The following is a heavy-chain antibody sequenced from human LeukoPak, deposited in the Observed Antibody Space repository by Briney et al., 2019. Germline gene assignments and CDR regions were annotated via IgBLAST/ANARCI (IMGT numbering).Heavy chain of an antibody. CDR3: TTDTLDLVVVAATDGYYFDY. V-gene: IGHV3-15*07. J-gene: IGHJ4*02. CDR1: GFTFSSYA. D-gene: IGHD2-15*01. Sequence: PGGSLRLSCAASGFTFSSYAMNWVRQAPGKGLEWVGRIKSKTDGGTTDYAAPVKGRFTISRDDSKNTLYLQMNSLKTEDTAVYYCTTDTLDLVVVAATDGYYFDYWGQGTLVTVSS. CDR2: IKSKTDGGTT.